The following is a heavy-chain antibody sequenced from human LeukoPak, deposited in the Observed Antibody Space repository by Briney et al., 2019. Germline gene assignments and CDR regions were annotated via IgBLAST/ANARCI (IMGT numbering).Heavy chain of an antibody. CDR3: ARDSSVAGIGNAFDI. Sequence: SVKVSCKASGYTFTSYGISWVRQAPGQGLEWMGWISAYNGNTNYAQKLQGRVTMTTDTSTSTAYMELRSLRSDDTAVYYCARDSSVAGIGNAFDIWGQGTMVTVSS. J-gene: IGHJ3*02. CDR2: ISAYNGNT. V-gene: IGHV1-18*01. D-gene: IGHD6-19*01. CDR1: GYTFTSYG.